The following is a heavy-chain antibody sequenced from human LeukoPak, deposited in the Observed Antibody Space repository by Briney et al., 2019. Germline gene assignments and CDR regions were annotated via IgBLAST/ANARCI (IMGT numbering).Heavy chain of an antibody. Sequence: GSLHLSCAAPGFTFSSYSMNWVRQAPGKGLEGVSSISSSSSYIYYADSVKGRFTISRDNAKNSLYLQMNSLRAEDTAVYYCARHSVISRKRDGYNYFPFWGQGTLVTVSS. V-gene: IGHV3-21*01. CDR1: GFTFSSYS. CDR2: ISSSSSYI. D-gene: IGHD5-24*01. J-gene: IGHJ4*02. CDR3: ARHSVISRKRDGYNYFPF.